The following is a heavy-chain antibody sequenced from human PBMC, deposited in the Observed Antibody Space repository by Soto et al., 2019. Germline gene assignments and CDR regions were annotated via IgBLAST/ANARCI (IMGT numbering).Heavy chain of an antibody. CDR3: TTRDSSGYYYVFDY. D-gene: IGHD3-22*01. CDR2: NKSQTDGGTT. Sequence: GGSLRLSRADYGFTFSNAWMSWVRQAPGKGLEWVGRNKSQTDGGTTDYAAPVKGRFTISRDDSKNTLYLQMNSLKTEDTAVYYCTTRDSSGYYYVFDYWGQGTLVTVSS. J-gene: IGHJ4*02. CDR1: GFTFSNAW. V-gene: IGHV3-15*01.